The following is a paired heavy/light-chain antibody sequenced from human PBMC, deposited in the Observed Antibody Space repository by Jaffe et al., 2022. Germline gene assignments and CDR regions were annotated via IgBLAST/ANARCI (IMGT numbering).Light chain of an antibody. CDR3: QQSYSTPPMYT. V-gene: IGKV1-39*01. CDR2: AAS. J-gene: IGKJ2*01. CDR1: QSISSY. Sequence: DIQMTQSPSSLSASVGDRVTITCRASQSISSYLNWYQQKPGKAPKLLIYAASSLQSGVPSRFSGSGSGTDFTLTISSLQPEDFATYYCQQSYSTPPMYTFGQGTKLEIK.
Heavy chain of an antibody. J-gene: IGHJ6*03. CDR1: GYTFTSYA. D-gene: IGHD2-2*01. CDR2: INTNTGNP. V-gene: IGHV7-4-1*02. Sequence: QVQLVQSGSELKKPGASVKVSCKASGYTFTSYAMNWVRQAPGQGLEWMGWINTNTGNPTYAQGFTGRFVFSLDTSVSTAYLQISSLKAEDTAVYYCARVSAQLLPNHYYYYYYMDVWGKGTTVTVSS. CDR3: ARVSAQLLPNHYYYYYYMDV.